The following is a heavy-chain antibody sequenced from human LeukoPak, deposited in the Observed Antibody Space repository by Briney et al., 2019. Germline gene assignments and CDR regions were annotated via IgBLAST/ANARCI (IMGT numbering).Heavy chain of an antibody. Sequence: GGPLRLSCAASGFIFSIYWMSGLRKAPGKLLERVANIKQDGSEKYCVDSVKRRFTISRDNDKNSLHLQMNSLRAEATAVYYCGRGPPRLRFLEWLSPESNYYYYYMDVWGKGTTVTVSS. CDR2: IKQDGSEK. J-gene: IGHJ6*03. CDR3: GRGPPRLRFLEWLSPESNYYYYYMDV. D-gene: IGHD3-3*01. V-gene: IGHV3-7*01. CDR1: GFIFSIYW.